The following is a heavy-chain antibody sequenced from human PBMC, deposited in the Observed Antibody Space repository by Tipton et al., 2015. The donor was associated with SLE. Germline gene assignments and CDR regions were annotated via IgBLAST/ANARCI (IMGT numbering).Heavy chain of an antibody. D-gene: IGHD6-13*01. J-gene: IGHJ4*02. CDR2: IWYDGSNK. Sequence: SLRLSCAASGFTFSSYGMHWVRQAPGKGLEWVAVIWYDGSNKYYADSVKGRFTISRDNAKNSLYLQMNSLRAEDTAVYYCASEYSSSWGFDYWGQGTLVTVSS. V-gene: IGHV3-33*01. CDR1: GFTFSSYG. CDR3: ASEYSSSWGFDY.